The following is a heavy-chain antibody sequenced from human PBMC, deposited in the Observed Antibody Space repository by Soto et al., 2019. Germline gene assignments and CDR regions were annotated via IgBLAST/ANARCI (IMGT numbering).Heavy chain of an antibody. J-gene: IGHJ5*02. CDR3: AKDPSYDFWSGYSTGNWFDP. CDR1: GFTFSSYA. D-gene: IGHD3-3*01. Sequence: GGSLRLSCAASGFTFSSYAMSWVRQAPGKGLEWVSAISGSGGSTYYADSVKGRFTISRDNSKNTLYLQMNSLRAEDTAVYYCAKDPSYDFWSGYSTGNWFDPWGQGTLVTVSS. CDR2: ISGSGGST. V-gene: IGHV3-23*01.